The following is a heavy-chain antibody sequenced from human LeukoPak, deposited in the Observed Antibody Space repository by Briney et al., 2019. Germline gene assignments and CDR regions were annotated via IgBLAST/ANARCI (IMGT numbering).Heavy chain of an antibody. CDR3: AREWQGGIAAAGTRIEGDY. CDR2: IKQDGSEK. Sequence: GGSLRLSCAVSGFSVSGYWMTWVRQAPGKGLEWVANIKQDGSEKNYVDSVKGRFTISRDNAENPLFLQMNSLRVEDTAVYYCAREWQGGIAAAGTRIEGDYWGQGTLVAVSS. J-gene: IGHJ4*02. CDR1: GFSVSGYW. V-gene: IGHV3-7*01. D-gene: IGHD6-13*01.